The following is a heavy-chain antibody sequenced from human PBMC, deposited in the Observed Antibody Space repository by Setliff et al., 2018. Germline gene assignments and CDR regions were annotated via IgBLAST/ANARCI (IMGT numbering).Heavy chain of an antibody. CDR2: ISSSGGYI. CDR3: ARESDSSGYYTYYFDY. D-gene: IGHD3-22*01. Sequence: PGGSLRLSCAASGFTFNSYSMNWVRQAPGKGLEWVSSISSSGGYIHYAESVRGRFTISRDNGKNSLYLYMTSLRAEDTAVYYCARESDSSGYYTYYFDYWGQGRLVTVSS. J-gene: IGHJ4*02. CDR1: GFTFNSYS. V-gene: IGHV3-21*01.